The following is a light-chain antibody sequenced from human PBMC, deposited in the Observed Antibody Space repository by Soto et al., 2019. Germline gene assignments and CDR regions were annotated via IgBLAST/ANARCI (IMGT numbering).Light chain of an antibody. CDR2: EVS. Sequence: QSALTQPASVSGSPGQSITISCTGTSSDDGGYNYVSWYQQHPGKAPKLMIYEVSNRPSGGSNRFSGSKSGNTASLTISGLQAEDEADYYCSSYTSSSTLVFGGGTKLTVL. J-gene: IGLJ2*01. V-gene: IGLV2-14*01. CDR3: SSYTSSSTLV. CDR1: SSDDGGYNY.